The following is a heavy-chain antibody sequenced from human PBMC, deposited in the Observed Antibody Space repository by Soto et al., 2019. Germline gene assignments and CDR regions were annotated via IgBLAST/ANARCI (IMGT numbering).Heavy chain of an antibody. Sequence: SETLSLTCTVSGGSISSYYWNWIRQSPGKGLEWIASLDYSGTTNYNPSLKSRITTSVDPSKKQFSLKMRSVTAADTAVYYCARDSFPPYSSSSKGFDYWGQGSLVTVSS. CDR1: GGSISSYY. V-gene: IGHV4-59*01. D-gene: IGHD6-6*01. CDR3: ARDSFPPYSSSSKGFDY. CDR2: LDYSGTT. J-gene: IGHJ4*02.